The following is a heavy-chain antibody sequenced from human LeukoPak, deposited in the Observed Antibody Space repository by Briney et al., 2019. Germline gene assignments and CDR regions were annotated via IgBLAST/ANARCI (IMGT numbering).Heavy chain of an antibody. CDR2: IYPGDSDT. J-gene: IGHJ3*02. V-gene: IGHV5-51*01. CDR3: ARPGIAADDGKDAFDI. Sequence: GGSLRLSCAASGFTFSRYSMNWVRQAPGKGLEWMGIIYPGDSDTRYSPSFQGQVTISVDKSISTAYLQWSSLKASDTAMYYCARPGIAADDGKDAFDIWGQGTMVTVSS. D-gene: IGHD6-13*01. CDR1: GFTFSRYS.